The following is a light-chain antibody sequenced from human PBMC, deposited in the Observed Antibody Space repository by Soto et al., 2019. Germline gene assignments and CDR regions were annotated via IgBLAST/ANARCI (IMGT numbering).Light chain of an antibody. V-gene: IGLV2-11*01. CDR2: DVS. CDR3: CSYAGSYTYVV. J-gene: IGLJ2*01. CDR1: SSDVGGYDY. Sequence: QSVLTQPPSASGSPGQSVTISCTGTSSDVGGYDYVSWYQQHPGKAPKLLICDVSRRPSGVPDRFSGSKSGNTASLTISGLQAEDEADYYCCSYAGSYTYVVFGGGTKLTVL.